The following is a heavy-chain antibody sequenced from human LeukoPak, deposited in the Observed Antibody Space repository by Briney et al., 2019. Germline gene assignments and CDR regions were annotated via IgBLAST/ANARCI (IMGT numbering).Heavy chain of an antibody. J-gene: IGHJ4*02. CDR3: ARDRGGNSFDF. V-gene: IGHV1-2*02. CDR2: INPNSDT. D-gene: IGHD4-23*01. CDR1: GCTFTDSY. Sequence: ASVKVSCKASGCTFTDSYMHWMRQAPGQGLEWMGWINPNSDTNYAQKFQGRVTMTRDTSISTADMELNSLTSDDTGVYYCARDRGGNSFDFWGQGTLVTVSS.